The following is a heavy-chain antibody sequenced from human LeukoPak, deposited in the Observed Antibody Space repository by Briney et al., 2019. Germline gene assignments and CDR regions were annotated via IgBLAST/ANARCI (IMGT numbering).Heavy chain of an antibody. Sequence: GGSLRLSCAASGFTFDDYAMHWVRQAPGKGLEWVSLISWDGSTTSYANSVKGRFTISRDNSKDSLYLQMSSLRAEDTALYYCAKKANGLYFDFWGQGTLVTVSS. CDR3: AKKANGLYFDF. D-gene: IGHD1-1*01. J-gene: IGHJ4*02. CDR1: GFTFDDYA. V-gene: IGHV3-43D*03. CDR2: ISWDGSTT.